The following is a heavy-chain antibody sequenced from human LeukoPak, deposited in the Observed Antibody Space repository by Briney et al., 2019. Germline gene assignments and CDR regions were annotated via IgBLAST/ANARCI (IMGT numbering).Heavy chain of an antibody. D-gene: IGHD4-17*01. J-gene: IGHJ3*02. Sequence: PSETLSLTCTVSGGSIGSGGYYWSWIRQHPGKGLEWIGYIYYSGSTYYNPSLKSRVTISVDTSKNQFSLKLSSVTAADTAVYYCARDRDGDYGSAFDIWGQGTMVTVSS. CDR3: ARDRDGDYGSAFDI. V-gene: IGHV4-31*03. CDR1: GGSIGSGGYY. CDR2: IYYSGST.